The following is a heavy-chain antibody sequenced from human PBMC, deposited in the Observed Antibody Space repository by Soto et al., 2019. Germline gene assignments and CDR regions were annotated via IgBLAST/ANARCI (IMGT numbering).Heavy chain of an antibody. CDR3: AKFYGGNSAHTYTIDP. CDR2: ISSSGGST. D-gene: IGHD2-21*02. Sequence: EVQLLESGGGLVQPGGSLRLSCAASGFTFSTYDMRWVRQAPGKGLEWVSTISSSGGSTHYADSVKGRFTISRDNSKNTLNLQMNCLRAEDTAVYYFAKFYGGNSAHTYTIDPWGQGTLVTVSS. V-gene: IGHV3-23*01. CDR1: GFTFSTYD. J-gene: IGHJ5*02.